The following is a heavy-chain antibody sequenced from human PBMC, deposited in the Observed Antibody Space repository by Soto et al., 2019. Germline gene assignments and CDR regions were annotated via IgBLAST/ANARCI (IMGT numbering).Heavy chain of an antibody. CDR2: IIPIFGTA. CDR3: ASGPRSYYYGMDV. Sequence: ASVQVYCKAYGVTFSSYAISWARQAPGQGLEWMGGIIPIFGTANYAQKFQGRVTITADESTSTAYMELSSLRSEDTAVYYCASGPRSYYYGMDVWGQGTTVTVSS. CDR1: GVTFSSYA. J-gene: IGHJ6*02. V-gene: IGHV1-69*13.